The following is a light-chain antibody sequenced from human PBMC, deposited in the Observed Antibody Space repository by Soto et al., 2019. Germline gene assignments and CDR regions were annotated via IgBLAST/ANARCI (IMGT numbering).Light chain of an antibody. CDR2: GAS. J-gene: IGKJ3*01. CDR1: QSVNSNY. V-gene: IGKV3-20*01. CDR3: QQYGTSALFT. Sequence: EIVLTQSPGTLSLSPGERATLSCRASQSVNSNYIAWYQQKPGQAPRLLIYGASSRATGIPDRFSGSGSGTDFTLTISRLEPEDFAVYYCQQYGTSALFTFGPGTKVDIK.